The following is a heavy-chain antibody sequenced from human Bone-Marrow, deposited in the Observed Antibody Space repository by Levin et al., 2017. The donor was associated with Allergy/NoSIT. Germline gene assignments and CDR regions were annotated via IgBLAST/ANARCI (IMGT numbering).Heavy chain of an antibody. D-gene: IGHD1-14*01. CDR3: ARGEGNGKIGRDYFDY. J-gene: IGHJ4*02. Sequence: GGSLRLSCSAYGFTFSGYGLHWVRQAPGKGLEWVTFILFDGSENFHADSVKGRFSVSRDNSKNTMYLQMNSLRPEDTAVYYCARGEGNGKIGRDYFDYWGQGTLVTVSS. CDR1: GFTFSGYG. V-gene: IGHV3-30*14. CDR2: ILFDGSEN.